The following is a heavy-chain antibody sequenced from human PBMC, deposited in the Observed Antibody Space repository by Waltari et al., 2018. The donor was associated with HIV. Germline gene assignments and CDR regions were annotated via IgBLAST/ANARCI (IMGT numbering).Heavy chain of an antibody. D-gene: IGHD2-15*01. CDR1: GGSFSGYN. Sequence: QVQLQQWGEGLLKPSETLSLPCAANGGSFSGYNWSWIRPPPGKGLEWIGEINHSGSTNYNPSLKRRVTISVDTANNQFSLKLSSVTAADTAVYYFARDLRYCSGGSCYPTWCDPWGQGTLVTVSS. J-gene: IGHJ5*02. CDR3: ARDLRYCSGGSCYPTWCDP. CDR2: INHSGST. V-gene: IGHV4-34*01.